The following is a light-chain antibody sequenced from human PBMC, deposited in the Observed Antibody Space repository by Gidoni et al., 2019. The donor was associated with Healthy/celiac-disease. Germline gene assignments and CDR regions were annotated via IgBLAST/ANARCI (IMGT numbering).Light chain of an antibody. V-gene: IGLV2-8*01. CDR2: EVS. J-gene: IGLJ2*01. Sequence: SALTQPPSASGSPGQSVTISCTGTSSDVGGYNYVSWYQQHPGKAPKLMIYEVSKRPSGVPDRFSGSKSGNMASLTVSGLQAEDEADYYCSSYAGSNKVFGGGTKLTVL. CDR1: SSDVGGYNY. CDR3: SSYAGSNKV.